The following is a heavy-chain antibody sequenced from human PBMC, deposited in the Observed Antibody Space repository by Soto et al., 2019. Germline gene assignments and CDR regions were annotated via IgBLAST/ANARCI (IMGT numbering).Heavy chain of an antibody. CDR3: ARRLALTGPASDWFGP. D-gene: IGHD6-19*01. V-gene: IGHV4-59*12. Sequence: PSQTLSLTCTVSGGSISSYYWSWIRQPQGKGLEWIGYIYYSGITNYNPSFQGQVTISADKSTNTVHLQWTSLKASDTAMYYCARRLALTGPASDWFGPWGQGTLVTVSS. CDR1: GGSISSYY. J-gene: IGHJ5*02. CDR2: IYYSGIT.